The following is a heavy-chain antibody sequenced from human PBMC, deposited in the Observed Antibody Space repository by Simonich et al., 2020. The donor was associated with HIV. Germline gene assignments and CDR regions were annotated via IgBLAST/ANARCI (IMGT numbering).Heavy chain of an antibody. CDR1: GGSISSRSYY. CDR2: IYYSGST. D-gene: IGHD3-10*01. J-gene: IGHJ4*02. Sequence: LLQESGPGLVKPSETLSLPCPVSGGSISSRSYYWVWFRQPPGKGLEWFGNIYYSGSTDYTPYRKSRVAISVDKSKNQSSLKLRSVPAADTAVHYCARHRETVVRGLVSYFDYWGQGILVTVSS. CDR3: ARHRETVVRGLVSYFDY. V-gene: IGHV4-39*01.